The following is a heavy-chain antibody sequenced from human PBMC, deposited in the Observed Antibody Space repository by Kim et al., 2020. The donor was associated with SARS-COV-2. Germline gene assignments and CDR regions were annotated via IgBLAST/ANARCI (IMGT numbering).Heavy chain of an antibody. CDR3: ARDGVFVAAALDY. V-gene: IGHV1-46*01. D-gene: IGHD6-13*01. J-gene: IGHJ4*02. Sequence: YSQKFQGRVTMTRDTSTSTVYMELSSLRSEDTAVYYCARDGVFVAAALDYWGQGTLVTVSS.